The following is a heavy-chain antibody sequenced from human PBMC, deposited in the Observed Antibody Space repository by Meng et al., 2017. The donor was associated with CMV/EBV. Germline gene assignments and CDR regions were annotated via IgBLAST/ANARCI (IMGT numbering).Heavy chain of an antibody. CDR1: GGFISSYY. D-gene: IGHD4-23*01. CDR3: ARVLRWNGVIDY. J-gene: IGHJ4*02. Sequence: QSQLLDADPGSVKPLETLSLTCTGSGGFISSYYWSWIRQPAGKGLEWIGCIYTSGSTNYNPSLKSRVTMSVDTSKNQFSLKLSSVTAADTAVYYCARVLRWNGVIDYWGQGTLVTVSS. V-gene: IGHV4-4*07. CDR2: IYTSGST.